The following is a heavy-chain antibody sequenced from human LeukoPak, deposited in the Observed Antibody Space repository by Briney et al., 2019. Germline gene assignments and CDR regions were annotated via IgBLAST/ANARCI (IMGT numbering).Heavy chain of an antibody. CDR2: FYYSGST. V-gene: IGHV4-59*12. Sequence: SETLSLTCTVSGASISSYYWNWIRQPPGKGLEWIGSFYYSGSTYYNPSLKGRVTISVDTSTIQFSLNLSSVTAADTAVYYCARAEGATPMDAFDIWGQGTMVTVSS. CDR3: ARAEGATPMDAFDI. CDR1: GASISSYY. D-gene: IGHD1-26*01. J-gene: IGHJ3*02.